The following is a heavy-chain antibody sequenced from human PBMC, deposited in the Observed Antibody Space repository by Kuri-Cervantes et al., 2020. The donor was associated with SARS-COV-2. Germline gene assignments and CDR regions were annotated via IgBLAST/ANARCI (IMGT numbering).Heavy chain of an antibody. CDR1: GGSVSRGSYY. D-gene: IGHD1-7*01. V-gene: IGHV4-61*01. J-gene: IGHJ1*01. CDR3: ARGGLELQPGYFRH. Sequence: GSLRLSCTVSGGSVSRGSYYWSWIRRPPGKGLEWIGYIYYSGSANYNPSLKSRVTISVDTAKNHFSLKLNSVTAADTAVYYCARGGLELQPGYFRHWGQGTLVTVSS. CDR2: IYYSGSA.